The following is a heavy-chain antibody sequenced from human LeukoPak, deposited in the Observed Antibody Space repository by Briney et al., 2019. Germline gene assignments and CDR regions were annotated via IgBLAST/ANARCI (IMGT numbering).Heavy chain of an antibody. CDR3: ARVGCSGGSCCDDAFDI. V-gene: IGHV4-59*01. D-gene: IGHD2-15*01. CDR1: GGSISSYY. CDR2: IYYSGST. J-gene: IGHJ3*02. Sequence: PSETLSLTCTVSGGSISSYYWSWIRQPPGKGLEWIGYIYYSGSTNYNPSLKSRVTISVDTSKNQFSLKLSSVTAADTAVYYCARVGCSGGSCCDDAFDIWGQGTMVTVSS.